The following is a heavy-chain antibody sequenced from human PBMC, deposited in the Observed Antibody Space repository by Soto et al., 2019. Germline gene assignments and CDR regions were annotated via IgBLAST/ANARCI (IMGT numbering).Heavy chain of an antibody. V-gene: IGHV6-1*01. D-gene: IGHD6-19*01. CDR2: TYYRSKWYN. CDR1: GDSVSSNRAA. CDR3: ARAWGFSSGWYGSFSY. J-gene: IGHJ4*02. Sequence: PSQTLSLTCAISGDSVSSNRAAWNWTRQSPSRGLEWLGRTYYRSKWYNDYAVSVKSRITINPDTSKNQFSLQLNSVTPEDTAVYYCARAWGFSSGWYGSFSYWGQGTLVTVSS.